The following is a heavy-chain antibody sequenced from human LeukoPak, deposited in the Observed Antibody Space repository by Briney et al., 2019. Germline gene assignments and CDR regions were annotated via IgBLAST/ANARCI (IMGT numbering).Heavy chain of an antibody. D-gene: IGHD6-19*01. V-gene: IGHV4-59*01. CDR1: GGSISSYY. J-gene: IGHJ3*02. Sequence: SETLSLTCTVSGGSISSYYWSWIRQPPGKGLEWIGYIYYGGSTNYNPSLKSRVTISVDTSKNQFSLKLSSVTAADTAMYYCARDHSSGWYRGAFDIWGQGTRLTVSS. CDR3: ARDHSSGWYRGAFDI. CDR2: IYYGGST.